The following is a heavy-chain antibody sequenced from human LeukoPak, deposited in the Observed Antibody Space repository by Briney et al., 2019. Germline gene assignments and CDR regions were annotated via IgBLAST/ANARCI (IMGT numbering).Heavy chain of an antibody. Sequence: PSETLSLTCTVSGYSISSGYYWGWIRQSPGKGLEWIGSIYHSGSTYYTPSLKSRVTISIDTSKNQFSLKLSSVTAADTAVYYCATSGWFSPRWFDPWGQGTLVTVSS. CDR3: ATSGWFSPRWFDP. CDR2: IYHSGST. V-gene: IGHV4-38-2*02. J-gene: IGHJ5*02. CDR1: GYSISSGYY. D-gene: IGHD6-19*01.